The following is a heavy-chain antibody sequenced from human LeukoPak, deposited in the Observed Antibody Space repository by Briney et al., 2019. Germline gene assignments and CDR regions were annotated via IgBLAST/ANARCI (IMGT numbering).Heavy chain of an antibody. V-gene: IGHV5-10-1*01. J-gene: IGHJ4*02. CDR1: GYSFTSYW. CDR2: IDPSDSYT. Sequence: GESLKISCKGSGYSFTSYWISWVRQMPGKGLEWMGRIDPSDSYTNYSPSFQGHVTISADKSISTAYLQWSSLKASDTAMYYCARGGYYDSSGYLVDYWGQGTLVTVSS. D-gene: IGHD3-22*01. CDR3: ARGGYYDSSGYLVDY.